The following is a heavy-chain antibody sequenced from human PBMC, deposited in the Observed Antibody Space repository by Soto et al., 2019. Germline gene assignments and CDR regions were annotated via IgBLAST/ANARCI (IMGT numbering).Heavy chain of an antibody. J-gene: IGHJ5*02. Sequence: QITLKESGPTLVKPTQTLTLTCTFAGFSFSTSGVGVGWIRQPPGKALEWLALIYWDDDKRYSPSLKTRLTITKDTSKNQVVLTMTNVDPVETATYYCAHSRGGGNSAWFDPWGQGTLVTVSS. D-gene: IGHD2-21*02. CDR2: IYWDDDK. V-gene: IGHV2-5*02. CDR1: GFSFSTSGVG. CDR3: AHSRGGGNSAWFDP.